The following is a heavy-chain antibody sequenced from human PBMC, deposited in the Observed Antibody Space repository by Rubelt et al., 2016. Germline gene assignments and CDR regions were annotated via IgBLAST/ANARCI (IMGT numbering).Heavy chain of an antibody. CDR2: ISYDGSNK. V-gene: IGHV3-30*04. D-gene: IGHD2-2*01. Sequence: QVQLVESGGGVVQPGRSLRLSCAASGFTFSSYAMHWVRQAPGKGLEWVAVISYDGSNKYYADSVKGRFPISRDNSKNTLYLQRNSLRAEDTAVYYRAREITPADLDWGQGTLVTVSS. CDR1: GFTFSSYA. CDR3: AREITPADLD. J-gene: IGHJ4*02.